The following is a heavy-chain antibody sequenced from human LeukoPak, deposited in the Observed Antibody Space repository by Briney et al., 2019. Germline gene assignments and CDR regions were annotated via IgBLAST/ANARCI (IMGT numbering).Heavy chain of an antibody. J-gene: IGHJ4*02. Sequence: GGSLRLSCAASGLTVSSNYMNWVRQAPGKGLEWVSVIYSGGSTYYADSVKGRFTISRDTSKNTLFLQMNSRRAEDTAVYYCARDGGFDSRKYYFDHWGRGTLVTVSS. D-gene: IGHD3-22*01. CDR2: IYSGGST. V-gene: IGHV3-66*01. CDR1: GLTVSSNY. CDR3: ARDGGFDSRKYYFDH.